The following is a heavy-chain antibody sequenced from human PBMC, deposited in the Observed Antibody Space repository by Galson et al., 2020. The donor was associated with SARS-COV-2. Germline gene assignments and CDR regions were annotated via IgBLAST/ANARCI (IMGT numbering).Heavy chain of an antibody. CDR1: GFTFSAYG. CDR2: IWFDGSNK. CDR3: ASNNASPGGF. D-gene: IGHD3-10*01. J-gene: IGHJ4*02. V-gene: IGHV3-33*01. Sequence: GGSLRLSCAASGFTFSAYGMHWVRQAPGKGLEWVAHIWFDGSNKYYEDSVKGRFTISRDNSKNTLFLQMNNLRAEDTAVYYCASNNASPGGFWGQGTLVTVSS.